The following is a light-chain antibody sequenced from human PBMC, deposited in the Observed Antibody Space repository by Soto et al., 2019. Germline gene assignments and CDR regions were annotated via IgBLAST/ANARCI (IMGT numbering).Light chain of an antibody. CDR3: QQYVSSPWT. J-gene: IGKJ1*01. V-gene: IGKV3-20*01. Sequence: ETVLTQSPATLSLSPGQRVTLSCRASQSVGSYLAWYQQKPGQAPRLLIYDASSRAAGIPDRFSGSGSGTDFTLTISRLEPEDFAVFYCQQYVSSPWTFGQGTKVDIK. CDR2: DAS. CDR1: QSVGSY.